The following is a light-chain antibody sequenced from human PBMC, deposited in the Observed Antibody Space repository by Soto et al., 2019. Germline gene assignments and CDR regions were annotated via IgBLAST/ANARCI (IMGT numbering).Light chain of an antibody. V-gene: IGKV3-15*01. J-gene: IGKJ2*01. Sequence: EIVMTQSPATLSVSLGERATLFCRASQSITNSLAWYQQGPGQAPRLLIYGASTRAPGIPARFSGSGSGTEFTLTISSLQSEDLSVYYCQQYTNWPLYTFGQGSKVEIK. CDR3: QQYTNWPLYT. CDR2: GAS. CDR1: QSITNS.